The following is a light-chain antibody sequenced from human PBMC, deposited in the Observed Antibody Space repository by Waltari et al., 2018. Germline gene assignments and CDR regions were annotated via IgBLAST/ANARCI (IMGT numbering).Light chain of an antibody. V-gene: IGKV1-39*01. J-gene: IGKJ4*01. CDR1: QSISSY. CDR2: AAS. CDR3: QQSYSTPLT. Sequence: DIQMTQSPSSLSASVGDRVTITCRASQSISSYLNWYQQKPGKAPKLLSYAASSLQSGVPSRFRGSGSGTDFTLTISSLQPEDFATYYCQQSYSTPLTFGGGTKVEIK.